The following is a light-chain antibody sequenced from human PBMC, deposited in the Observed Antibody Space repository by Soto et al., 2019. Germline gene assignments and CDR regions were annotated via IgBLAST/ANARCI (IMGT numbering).Light chain of an antibody. CDR2: NAA. CDR3: QHYGSSRT. Sequence: EVVLTQSPGTLSLSPGEGATLSCRASQSVSSSYLGWYQQKPGQAPRLLIYNAAIRATGIPDRFSGSGSGTDFTLTISRLEPEDFAVYYCQHYGSSRTFGQGTKVDIK. CDR1: QSVSSSY. V-gene: IGKV3-20*01. J-gene: IGKJ1*01.